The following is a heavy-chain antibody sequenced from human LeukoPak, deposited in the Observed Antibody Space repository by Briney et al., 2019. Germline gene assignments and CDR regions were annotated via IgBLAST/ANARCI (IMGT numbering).Heavy chain of an antibody. Sequence: GASVKVSCKASGYTFTGYYMHWVRQAPGQGLEWMGIINPSGGSTSYAQKFQGRVTMTRDMSTSTVYMELSSLRSEDTAVYYCARSQGGNSPNDAFDIWGQGTMVTVSS. CDR3: ARSQGGNSPNDAFDI. J-gene: IGHJ3*02. V-gene: IGHV1-46*01. D-gene: IGHD4-23*01. CDR1: GYTFTGYY. CDR2: INPSGGST.